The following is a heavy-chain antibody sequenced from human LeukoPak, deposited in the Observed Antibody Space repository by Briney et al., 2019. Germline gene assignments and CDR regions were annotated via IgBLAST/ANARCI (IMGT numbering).Heavy chain of an antibody. J-gene: IGHJ4*02. Sequence: PSETLSLTCTVSGGSISSYYWSWIRQPPGKGLEWIGYIYYSGSTNYNPSLNSRATISADTSKNQISLKLSSVAATDTAVYYCARLHPGDYWGQGTLVTVSS. CDR3: ARLHPGDY. V-gene: IGHV4-59*08. D-gene: IGHD7-27*01. CDR2: IYYSGST. CDR1: GGSISSYY.